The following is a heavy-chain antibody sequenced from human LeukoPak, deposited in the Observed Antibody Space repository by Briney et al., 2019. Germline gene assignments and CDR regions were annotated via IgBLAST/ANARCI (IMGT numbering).Heavy chain of an antibody. CDR3: TRDLMDFDYGDKGGNY. Sequence: GSLRLSCAASGFAFSSHWMHWVRQVPGKGLGWLSGINSDGSNTIYADSVEGRFTISRDNVKNTLYLQMNSLRAEDTAVYYCTRDLMDFDYGDKGGNYWGQGTLVTVSS. CDR2: INSDGSNT. D-gene: IGHD4-23*01. V-gene: IGHV3-74*01. J-gene: IGHJ4*02. CDR1: GFAFSSHW.